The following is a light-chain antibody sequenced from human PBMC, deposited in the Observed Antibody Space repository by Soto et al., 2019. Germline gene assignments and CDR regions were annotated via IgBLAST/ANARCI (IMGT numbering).Light chain of an antibody. CDR2: HYT. Sequence: QSVLTQPPSVSGAPGQRVTISCTGSSSNIGAGYDVHWYQQLPGTAPKLPISHYTSRPSGVPDRFSGSKSGTSASLAITGLQAEDEADYYCSSYTSSSTVVFGGGTKLTVL. CDR1: SSNIGAGYD. J-gene: IGLJ2*01. V-gene: IGLV1-40*01. CDR3: SSYTSSSTVV.